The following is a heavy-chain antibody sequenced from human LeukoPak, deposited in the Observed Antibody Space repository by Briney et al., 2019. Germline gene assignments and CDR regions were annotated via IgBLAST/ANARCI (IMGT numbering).Heavy chain of an antibody. V-gene: IGHV1-2*02. CDR2: INPNSGGT. CDR1: GYTFTGYY. CDR3: ARDPGFFGAYNWFDP. J-gene: IGHJ5*02. Sequence: ASVKVSCKASGYTFTGYYTHWVRQAPGQGLEWMGWINPNSGGTNYAQKFQGRVTMTRDTSISTAYMELSRLRSDDTAVYYCARDPGFFGAYNWFDPWGQGTLVTVSS. D-gene: IGHD3-3*01.